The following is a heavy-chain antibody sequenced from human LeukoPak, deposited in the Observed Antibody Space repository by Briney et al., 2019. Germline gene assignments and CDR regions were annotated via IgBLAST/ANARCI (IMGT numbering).Heavy chain of an antibody. V-gene: IGHV1-2*02. CDR3: AAEIAVAGIRSFDY. Sequence: GASVKVSCKASGYTFTGYYMHWVRQAPGQGLEWMGWINPNSGGTNYAQKFQGRVTMTRDTSISTAYMELSRLRFDDTAVYYCAAEIAVAGIRSFDYWGQGTLVTVSS. J-gene: IGHJ4*02. D-gene: IGHD6-19*01. CDR2: INPNSGGT. CDR1: GYTFTGYY.